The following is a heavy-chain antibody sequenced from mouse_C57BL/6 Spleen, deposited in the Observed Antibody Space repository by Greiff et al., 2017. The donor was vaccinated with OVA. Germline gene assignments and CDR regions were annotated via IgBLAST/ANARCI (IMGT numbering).Heavy chain of an antibody. Sequence: EVKVVESGGGLVQPGGSLKLSCAASGFTFSDYYMYWVRQTPEKRLEWVAYISNGGGSTYYPDTVKGRFTISRDNAKNTLYLQMSRLKSEDTAMYYCARRRGYDDAMDYWGQGTSVTVSS. CDR2: ISNGGGST. CDR3: ARRRGYDDAMDY. J-gene: IGHJ4*01. V-gene: IGHV5-12*01. CDR1: GFTFSDYY. D-gene: IGHD2-2*01.